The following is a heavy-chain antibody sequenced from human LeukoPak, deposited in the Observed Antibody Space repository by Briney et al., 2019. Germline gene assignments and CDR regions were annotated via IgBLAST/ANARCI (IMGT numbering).Heavy chain of an antibody. CDR1: GGSISSYY. J-gene: IGHJ5*02. CDR3: ARERNYGDYNWIDP. CDR2: IYYTGTT. Sequence: PSETLSLTCTVSGGSISSYYWSWIRQPPGKGLEWIGYIYYTGTTSYNPSLKSRVTISVDTSKNQFSLKLTSVTAADTAVYFCARERNYGDYNWIDPWGQGTLVTVSS. V-gene: IGHV4-59*06. D-gene: IGHD4-17*01.